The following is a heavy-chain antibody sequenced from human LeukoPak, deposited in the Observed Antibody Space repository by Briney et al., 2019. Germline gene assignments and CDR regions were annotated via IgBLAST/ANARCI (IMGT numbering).Heavy chain of an antibody. CDR3: ARVSGYYPKYYFDY. CDR1: GFTFSSYG. D-gene: IGHD1-26*01. V-gene: IGHV3-33*01. CDR2: IWYDGSNK. Sequence: TGGSLRLSCAASGFTFSSYGMHWVRQAPGKGLEWVAVIWYDGSNKYYADSVKGRFTISRDNSKNTLYLQMNSLRAEDTAVYYCARVSGYYPKYYFDYWGQGTLVTVSS. J-gene: IGHJ4*02.